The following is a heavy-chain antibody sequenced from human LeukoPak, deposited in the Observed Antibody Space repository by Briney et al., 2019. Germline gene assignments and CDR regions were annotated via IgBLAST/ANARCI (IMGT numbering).Heavy chain of an antibody. J-gene: IGHJ1*01. V-gene: IGHV1-18*01. D-gene: IGHD4-17*01. Sequence: ASVKVSCEASGYTFTSYGISWVRQAPGQGLEWMGWISAYNGNTNYAQKLQGRVTMTTDTSTSTAYMELRSLRSDDTAVYYCARDDYGDESAEYFQHWGQGTLVTVSS. CDR2: ISAYNGNT. CDR3: ARDDYGDESAEYFQH. CDR1: GYTFTSYG.